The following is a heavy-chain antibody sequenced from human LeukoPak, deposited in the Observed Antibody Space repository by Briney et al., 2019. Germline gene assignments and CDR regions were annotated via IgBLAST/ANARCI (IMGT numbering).Heavy chain of an antibody. D-gene: IGHD3-22*01. J-gene: IGHJ4*02. V-gene: IGHV3-21*01. CDR1: GFTFSSYS. Sequence: GGSLRLSCAASGFTFSSYSMNWVRQAPGKGLEWVSSISSSSSYIYYADSVKARFTISRDNAKNSLYLQMNSLRAEDTAVYYCARILSSGQFDYWGQGTLVTVSS. CDR3: ARILSSGQFDY. CDR2: ISSSSSYI.